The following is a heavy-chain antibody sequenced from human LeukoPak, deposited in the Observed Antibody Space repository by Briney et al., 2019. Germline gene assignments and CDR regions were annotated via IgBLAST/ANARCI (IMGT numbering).Heavy chain of an antibody. D-gene: IGHD2-15*01. CDR2: IRYDGSNK. CDR3: ARAAILGSYGGFDY. Sequence: GGSLRLSCAASGFTFSSYGMHWVRQAPGKGLEWVAFIRYDGSNKYYADSVKGRFTISRDNSKNTLYLQMNSLRAEDTAVYYCARAAILGSYGGFDYWGQGTLVTVSS. V-gene: IGHV3-30*02. CDR1: GFTFSSYG. J-gene: IGHJ4*02.